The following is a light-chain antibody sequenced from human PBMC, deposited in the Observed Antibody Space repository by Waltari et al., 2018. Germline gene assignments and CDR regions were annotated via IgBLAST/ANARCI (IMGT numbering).Light chain of an antibody. CDR3: QKYGTLPAT. V-gene: IGKV3-20*01. CDR2: DAS. Sequence: EIVLTQSPGTLSLSPGERATLSCRASQSVSRFLAWYQQKTGQAPRLLIYDASTRVTGIPDRFSGRGSGTDFSLTISRLEPEDFAVYYCQKYGTLPATFGQGTKVEVK. J-gene: IGKJ1*01. CDR1: QSVSRF.